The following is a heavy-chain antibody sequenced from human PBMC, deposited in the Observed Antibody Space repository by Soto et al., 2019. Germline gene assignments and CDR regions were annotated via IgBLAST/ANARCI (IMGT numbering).Heavy chain of an antibody. CDR1: GGFVNSDTHS. Sequence: TLSLTCTVSGGFVNSDTHSWSWIRQTPGKRLEWIGFIYSGGSTKNPSLRSRVTMSVDTSKNQFSLKLRSVIVADTAVYHCARFVRSCSATTCSTRADVWGQGITVTVSS. CDR3: ARFVRSCSATTCSTRADV. J-gene: IGHJ6*02. CDR2: IYSGGST. D-gene: IGHD2-2*01. V-gene: IGHV4-61*01.